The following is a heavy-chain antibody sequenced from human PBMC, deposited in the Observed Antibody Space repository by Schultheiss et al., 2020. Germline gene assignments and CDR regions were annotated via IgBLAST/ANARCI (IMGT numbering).Heavy chain of an antibody. CDR2: IYYSGST. V-gene: IGHV4-61*01. CDR3: ARLGSSSWPPFDY. D-gene: IGHD6-13*01. CDR1: GGSVSSCSYY. J-gene: IGHJ4*02. Sequence: SETLSLTCTVSGGSVSSCSYYWSWIRQPPGKGLEWIGYIYYSGSTNYNPSLKSRVTISVDTSKNQFSLKLSSVTAADTAVYYCARLGSSSWPPFDYWGQGTLVTVSS.